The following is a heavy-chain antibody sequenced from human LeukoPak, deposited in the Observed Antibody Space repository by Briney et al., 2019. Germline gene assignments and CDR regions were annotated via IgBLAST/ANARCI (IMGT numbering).Heavy chain of an antibody. J-gene: IGHJ5*02. CDR2: ISSSGSTI. D-gene: IGHD6-19*01. V-gene: IGHV3-11*04. Sequence: GGSLRLSCAASGFTFSDYYMSWIRQAPGKGLEWVPYISSSGSTIYYADSVKGRFTISRDNAKNSLYLQMNSLRAEDTAVYYCARDWSVAGTYKWFDPRGQGTLVTVSS. CDR3: ARDWSVAGTYKWFDP. CDR1: GFTFSDYY.